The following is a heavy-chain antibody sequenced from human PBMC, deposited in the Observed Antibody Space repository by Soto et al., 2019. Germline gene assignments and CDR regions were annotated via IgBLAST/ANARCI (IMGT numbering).Heavy chain of an antibody. CDR2: IYYSGST. Sequence: SETLSLTCAVYGGSVNGYYWSWIRQPPGKGLEWIGYIYYSGSTYYNPSLKSRVTISVDTSKNQFSLKLSSVTAADTAVYYCARGRWFGELLSPPVGFDYWGQGTLVTVSS. CDR3: ARGRWFGELLSPPVGFDY. D-gene: IGHD3-10*01. V-gene: IGHV4-30-4*01. J-gene: IGHJ4*02. CDR1: GGSVNGYY.